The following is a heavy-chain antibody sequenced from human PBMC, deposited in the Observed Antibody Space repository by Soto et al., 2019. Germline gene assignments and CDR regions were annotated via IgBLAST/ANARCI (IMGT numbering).Heavy chain of an antibody. CDR2: IWYDGSNK. V-gene: IGHV3-33*08. CDR1: GFTFNTYG. Sequence: GGSLRLSCTTSGFTFNTYGMHWVRQAPGKGLEWVAIIWYDGSNKYCADSVKGRFTISRDNSKNTLYLQMNSLRAEDTALYYCARSDCTGAYCYSWPFNYGVDVWGQGTTVTVSS. J-gene: IGHJ6*02. D-gene: IGHD2-21*02. CDR3: ARSDCTGAYCYSWPFNYGVDV.